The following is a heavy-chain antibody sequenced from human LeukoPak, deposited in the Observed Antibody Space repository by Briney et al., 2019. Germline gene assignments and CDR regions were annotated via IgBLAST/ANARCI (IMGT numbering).Heavy chain of an antibody. CDR3: AREMAHYFDSSGYSF. D-gene: IGHD3-22*01. CDR2: ISSISSTI. V-gene: IGHV3-48*02. CDR1: GFTFSSSS. J-gene: IGHJ4*02. Sequence: GGSLRLSCAASGFTFSSSSMNWVRQAPGKGRERVSYISSISSTIHYAESVRGRFTISRDNAKNSLYLQMNSLRDEDTAVYYCAREMAHYFDSSGYSFWGQGTLVTVSS.